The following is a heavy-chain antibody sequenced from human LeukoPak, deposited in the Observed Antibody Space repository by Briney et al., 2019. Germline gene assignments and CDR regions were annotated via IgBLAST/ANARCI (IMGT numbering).Heavy chain of an antibody. D-gene: IGHD3-10*01. CDR2: MNPNSGNT. CDR1: GYTFTSYG. Sequence: ASVKVSCKASGYTFTSYGISWVRQAPGQGLEWMGWMNPNSGNTGYAQKFQGRVTITRNTSISTAYMELSSLRSEDTAVYYCARGYPHITMVRGVNLFDYWGQGTLVTVSS. J-gene: IGHJ4*02. V-gene: IGHV1-8*03. CDR3: ARGYPHITMVRGVNLFDY.